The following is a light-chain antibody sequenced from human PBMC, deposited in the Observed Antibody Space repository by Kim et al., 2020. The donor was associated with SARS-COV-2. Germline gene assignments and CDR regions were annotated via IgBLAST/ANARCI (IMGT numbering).Light chain of an antibody. J-gene: IGLJ2*01. CDR3: QVWDSSSDHVV. V-gene: IGLV3-21*04. CDR2: YDS. CDR1: NIGSKS. Sequence: SYELTQPPSVSVAPGKTARITCGGNNIGSKSVHXYQQKPGQAPVLVIYYDSDRPSGIPERFSGSNFGNTATLTISRVEAGDEADYYCQVWDSSSDHVVFG.